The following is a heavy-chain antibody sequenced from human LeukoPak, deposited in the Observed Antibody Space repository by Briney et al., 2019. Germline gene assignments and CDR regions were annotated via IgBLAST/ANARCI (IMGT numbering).Heavy chain of an antibody. CDR3: ATHYDLDAFHI. V-gene: IGHV1-46*01. J-gene: IGHJ3*02. CDR1: GYTFTSYY. Sequence: GASVKVSCKASGYTFTSYYMHWVRQAPGQGLEWMGIINPSGGSTNYAQKFQGRVTMTRDTSTSTVYMELSRLRSEDTAGDYCATHYDLDAFHICGEGTMVTVSS. D-gene: IGHD3-22*01. CDR2: INPSGGST.